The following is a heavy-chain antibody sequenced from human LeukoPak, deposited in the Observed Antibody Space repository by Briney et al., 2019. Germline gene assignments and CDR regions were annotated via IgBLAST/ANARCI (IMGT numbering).Heavy chain of an antibody. CDR1: GFTFSSYG. Sequence: GGSLRLSCAASGFTFSSYGMSWVRQAPGKGLEWVSAISGSGGSTYYADSVKGRFTISRDNSKNTLYLQMNSLRAEDTAVYYCAKDRDIVVVVAATCPFDYWGQGTLVTVSS. J-gene: IGHJ4*02. CDR2: ISGSGGST. D-gene: IGHD2-15*01. CDR3: AKDRDIVVVVAATCPFDY. V-gene: IGHV3-23*01.